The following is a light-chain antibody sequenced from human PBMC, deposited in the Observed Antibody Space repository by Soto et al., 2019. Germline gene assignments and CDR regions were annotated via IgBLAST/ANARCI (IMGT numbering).Light chain of an antibody. V-gene: IGKV3-15*01. CDR3: QQYNNWWT. Sequence: TQSPATLSLSPGDRATLSCRASRSISTYLAWYQQKPGQAPRLLIYGASTIATGISARFSGSGSGTEFTLTISRLQSEDFGVYYCQQYNNWWTFGQGTKVDIK. CDR1: RSISTY. J-gene: IGKJ1*01. CDR2: GAS.